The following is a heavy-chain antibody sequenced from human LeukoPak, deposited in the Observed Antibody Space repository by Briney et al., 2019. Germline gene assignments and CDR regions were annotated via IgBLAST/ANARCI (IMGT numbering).Heavy chain of an antibody. CDR2: ISGSGGST. CDR3: AKGDGTMIYYYYGMDV. Sequence: RPGGSLRLSCAASGFTFDDYGMSWVRQAPGKGLEWVSAISGSGGSTYYADSVKGRFTISRDNSKNTLYLQMNSLRAEDTAVYYCAKGDGTMIYYYYGMDVWGQGTTVTVSS. J-gene: IGHJ6*02. V-gene: IGHV3-23*01. D-gene: IGHD3-22*01. CDR1: GFTFDDYG.